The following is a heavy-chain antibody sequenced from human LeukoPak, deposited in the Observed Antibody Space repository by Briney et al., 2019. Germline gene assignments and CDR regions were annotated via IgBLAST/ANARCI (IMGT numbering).Heavy chain of an antibody. CDR2: INPGIFTT. CDR3: ARDWAYGSFDF. J-gene: IGHJ4*02. D-gene: IGHD4-17*01. Sequence: ASVKVSCKASGYPFTAFSLHWVRQAPGQGPEWMAIINPGIFTTTYSQKFRDRVTVTSDPSTATVYMDLRSLRLEDTAVYFCARDWAYGSFDFWGQGTLVTVSS. V-gene: IGHV1-46*01. CDR1: GYPFTAFS.